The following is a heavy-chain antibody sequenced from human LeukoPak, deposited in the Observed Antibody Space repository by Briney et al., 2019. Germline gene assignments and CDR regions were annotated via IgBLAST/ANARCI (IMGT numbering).Heavy chain of an antibody. Sequence: PGGSLRLSCAASGFTVSSNYMSWVRQAPGKGLEWVSLLSNTENSFYADSVKGRFTLSRDISNNTLYLHMHSLRGEDPAVYFCARAIGVVDCGTQTCYPYHFDKWGRGTLVTVSS. V-gene: IGHV3-66*01. D-gene: IGHD2-21*01. CDR2: LSNTENS. CDR3: ARAIGVVDCGTQTCYPYHFDK. J-gene: IGHJ4*02. CDR1: GFTVSSNY.